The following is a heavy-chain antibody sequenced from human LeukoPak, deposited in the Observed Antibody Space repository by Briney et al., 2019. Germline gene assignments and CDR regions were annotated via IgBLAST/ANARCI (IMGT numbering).Heavy chain of an antibody. CDR2: ISCSGGST. Sequence: QSGGSLRLSCAASGFTFSSYAMSWVRQAPGKGLEWDSPISCSGGSTYYADSLKRRVTISRDNSKNTLYLKLNSLRAEDTAVYYCAKDHFHRYYYDSSGYYPFDYWGQGTLVTVSS. CDR1: GFTFSSYA. D-gene: IGHD3-22*01. J-gene: IGHJ4*02. V-gene: IGHV3-23*01. CDR3: AKDHFHRYYYDSSGYYPFDY.